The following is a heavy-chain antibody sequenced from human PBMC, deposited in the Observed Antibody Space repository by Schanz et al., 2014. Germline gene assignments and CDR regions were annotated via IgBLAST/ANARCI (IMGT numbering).Heavy chain of an antibody. J-gene: IGHJ4*02. D-gene: IGHD3-16*01. Sequence: VHLVESGGGVVQPGRSLRLSCAASGFTFSDHYMDWVRQAPGKGLEWVGRITNKPNNYNTEYAASVKGRFTISRDDSRNSLYLQMSSLKTEDTAVYYCVRLDVHDYWGQGTLVTVSS. CDR2: ITNKPNNYNT. V-gene: IGHV3-72*01. CDR3: VRLDVHDY. CDR1: GFTFSDHY.